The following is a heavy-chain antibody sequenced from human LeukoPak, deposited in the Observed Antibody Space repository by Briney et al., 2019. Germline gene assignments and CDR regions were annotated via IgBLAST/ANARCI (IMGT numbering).Heavy chain of an antibody. J-gene: IGHJ4*02. CDR1: GFTFSSYA. Sequence: GGSLRLSCAASGFTFSSYAMTWVRQAPGKGLEWVSEISGSGESTYYGDSVKGRFTISRDNSKNTLYLQMNSLRAGDTAIYFCSRSLDYLGQGALVTVSS. CDR3: SRSLDY. CDR2: ISGSGEST. V-gene: IGHV3-23*01.